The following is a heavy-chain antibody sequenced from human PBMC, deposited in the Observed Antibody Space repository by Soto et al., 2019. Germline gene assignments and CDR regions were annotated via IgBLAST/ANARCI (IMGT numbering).Heavy chain of an antibody. CDR2: IYYSGST. J-gene: IGHJ3*02. V-gene: IGHV4-59*01. D-gene: IGHD6-19*01. Sequence: SETLSLTCTVSGGSISSYYWSWIRQPPGKGLEWIGYIYYSGSTNYNPSLKSRVTISVDTSKNQFSLKLSSVTAADTAVYYCARDLGIGVAAWDAFDIWGQGTMVTVSS. CDR1: GGSISSYY. CDR3: ARDLGIGVAAWDAFDI.